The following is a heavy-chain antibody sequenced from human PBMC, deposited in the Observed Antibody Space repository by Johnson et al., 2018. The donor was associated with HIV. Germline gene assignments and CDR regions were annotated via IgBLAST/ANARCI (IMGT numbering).Heavy chain of an antibody. CDR1: GFTVSSNY. V-gene: IGHV3-66*02. CDR2: IYSGGST. J-gene: IGHJ3*02. CDR3: ARDRPSGWPDAFDI. Sequence: VQLVESGGDLVKPGGSLRLSCAASGFTVSSNYMSWVRQAPGKGLEWVSVIYSGGSTYYADSVKGRFTISRDNSKNTLYLQMNSLRPEDTAVYYCARDRPSGWPDAFDIWGQGTMVTVSS. D-gene: IGHD6-19*01.